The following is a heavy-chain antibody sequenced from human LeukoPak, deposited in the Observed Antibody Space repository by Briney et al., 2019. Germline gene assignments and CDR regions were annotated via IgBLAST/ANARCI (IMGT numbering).Heavy chain of an antibody. CDR2: ISGSGGST. J-gene: IGHJ1*01. D-gene: IGHD2-15*01. CDR3: VKGVSGAYSKYFQY. Sequence: GGSLRLSCAASGFTFNSYSMSWVRQARGKGLEWVSAISGSGGSTYYADSVRGQFSISRDNSKDTLYLQMSSLRAEDTAVYYFVKGVSGAYSKYFQYWGQGTLVTVSS. V-gene: IGHV3-23*01. CDR1: GFTFNSYS.